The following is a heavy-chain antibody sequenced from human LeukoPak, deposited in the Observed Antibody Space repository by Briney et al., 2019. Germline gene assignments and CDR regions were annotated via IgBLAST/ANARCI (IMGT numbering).Heavy chain of an antibody. Sequence: SVKVSCKASGGTFSSYAISWVRQAPGQGLEWMGGIIPIFGTANYAQKFQGRVTITTDESTSTAYMELSSLRSEDTAVYYCARVGDYCSSTSCYFDYWGQGTLVTVSS. CDR1: GGTFSSYA. CDR3: ARVGDYCSSTSCYFDY. CDR2: IIPIFGTA. J-gene: IGHJ4*02. D-gene: IGHD2-2*01. V-gene: IGHV1-69*05.